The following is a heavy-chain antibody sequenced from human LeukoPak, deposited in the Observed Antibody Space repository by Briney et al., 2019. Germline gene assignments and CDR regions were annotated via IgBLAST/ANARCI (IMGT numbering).Heavy chain of an antibody. J-gene: IGHJ4*02. D-gene: IGHD3-22*01. CDR2: ISGSGGST. CDR3: AKDSYHYDSSGGDY. V-gene: IGHV3-23*01. CDR1: GFTFSSYA. Sequence: PGGSLRLSCAASGFTFSSYAMSWVRQAPGKGLEWVSAISGSGGSTYYADSVKGRFTISRDNSKNTLYLQMNSLRAEDTAVYYCAKDSYHYDSSGGDYWGQGTLVTVSS.